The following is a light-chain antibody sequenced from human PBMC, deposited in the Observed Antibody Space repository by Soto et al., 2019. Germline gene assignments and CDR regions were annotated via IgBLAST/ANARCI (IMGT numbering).Light chain of an antibody. CDR3: QQYGSSLPWT. CDR2: GVS. J-gene: IGKJ1*01. V-gene: IGKV3-20*01. CDR1: QSVSSSY. Sequence: EIVMTQSPATLSVSPGERATLSCRASQSVSSSYLAWYQQKPGQAPRLLIYGVSSRATGIPDRFSGSGSGTDFTLTISRLEPEDFAVFYCQQYGSSLPWTFGQGTKVDIK.